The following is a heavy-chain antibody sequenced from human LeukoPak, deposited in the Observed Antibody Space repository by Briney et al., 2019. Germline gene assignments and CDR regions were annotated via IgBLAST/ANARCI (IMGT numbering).Heavy chain of an antibody. Sequence: GGSLRLSCAASGFTFDDYGMTWVRQAPGKGLEWVSGINWNGDTRGYADSVKGRFTISRDNAKSSLYLQMNSLRAEDTALYYCARGTGTLDYWGQGTLVTVSS. CDR1: GFTFDDYG. V-gene: IGHV3-20*04. CDR2: INWNGDTR. CDR3: ARGTGTLDY. J-gene: IGHJ4*02. D-gene: IGHD1-7*01.